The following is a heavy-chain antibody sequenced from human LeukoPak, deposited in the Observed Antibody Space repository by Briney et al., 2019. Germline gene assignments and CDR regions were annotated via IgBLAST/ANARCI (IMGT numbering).Heavy chain of an antibody. V-gene: IGHV3-30*18. Sequence: GGSLRLSCAASGFTFSNFGIHWVRQAPGKGLEWVAVISYDGSNKYYVDSVKGRFTVGRDNSNNTLYLQMNSLRAEDTAVYYCAKDTYSYSYKNFDFWGQGTLVIVSS. J-gene: IGHJ4*02. D-gene: IGHD5-18*01. CDR1: GFTFSNFG. CDR3: AKDTYSYSYKNFDF. CDR2: ISYDGSNK.